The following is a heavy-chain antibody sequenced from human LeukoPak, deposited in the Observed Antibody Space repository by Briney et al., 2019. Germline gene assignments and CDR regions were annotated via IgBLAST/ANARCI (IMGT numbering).Heavy chain of an antibody. CDR3: AKAGSYYGSGRYYRPLWY. D-gene: IGHD3-10*01. CDR1: GFTFSSYV. CDR2: ISYDGSNK. V-gene: IGHV3-30*04. J-gene: IGHJ4*02. Sequence: GGSLRLSCAASGFTFSSYVMHWVRQAPGKGLEWVAIISYDGSNKYYADSVKGRFTISRDNSKNTLYLQMNSLRAEDTAVYYCAKAGSYYGSGRYYRPLWYWGQGTLVTVSS.